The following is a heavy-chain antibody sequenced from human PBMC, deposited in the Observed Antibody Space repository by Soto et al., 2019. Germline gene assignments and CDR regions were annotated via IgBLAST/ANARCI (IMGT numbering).Heavy chain of an antibody. J-gene: IGHJ4*02. CDR2: ISAYNGNT. V-gene: IGHV1-18*01. CDR3: ARDEGRLYDFWSGYICHYFDY. D-gene: IGHD3-3*01. CDR1: GYTFTSYG. Sequence: ASVKVSCKASGYTFTSYGISWVRQAPGQGLEWMGWISAYNGNTNYAQKLQGRVTMTTDTSTSTAYMELRSLRSDDTAVYYCARDEGRLYDFWSGYICHYFDYWGQGTLVTVSS.